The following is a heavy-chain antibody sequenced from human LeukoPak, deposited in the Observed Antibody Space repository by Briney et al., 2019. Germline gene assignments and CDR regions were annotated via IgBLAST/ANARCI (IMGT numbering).Heavy chain of an antibody. CDR2: INHSGST. D-gene: IGHD1-14*01. CDR3: ARHNGGQESNWFDP. V-gene: IGHV4-34*01. Sequence: GSLRLSCAASGFTFSSYEMNWVRQPPGKGLEWIGEINHSGSTNYNPSLKSRVTISVDTSKNQFSLKLSSVTAADTAVYYCARHNGGQESNWFDPWGQGTLVTVSS. CDR1: GFTFSSYE. J-gene: IGHJ5*02.